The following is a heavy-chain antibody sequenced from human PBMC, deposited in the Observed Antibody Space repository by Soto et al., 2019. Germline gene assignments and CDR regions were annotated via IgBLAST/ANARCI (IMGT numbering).Heavy chain of an antibody. CDR1: GGTFSSYA. D-gene: IGHD3-3*01. J-gene: IGHJ5*02. Sequence: QVPLVQSGAEVKKPGSSVKVSCKASGGTFSSYAISWVRQAPGQGLEWMGGIIPIFGTANYAQKFQGRVTITADESTSTAYMELSSLRSEDTAVYYCARESGITIFGVASRWFDPWGQGTLVTVSS. CDR2: IIPIFGTA. V-gene: IGHV1-69*01. CDR3: ARESGITIFGVASRWFDP.